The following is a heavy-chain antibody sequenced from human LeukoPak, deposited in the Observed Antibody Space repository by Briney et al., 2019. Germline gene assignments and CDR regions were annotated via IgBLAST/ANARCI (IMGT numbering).Heavy chain of an antibody. CDR2: LIGIVGSP. J-gene: IGHJ4*02. Sequence: GGPLSLSWAASGSTFSSIAISWARQAPGKGLEWLSALIGIVGSPYYPASVKGRFTISRDNSKSTLYLQMNSLRAEDTAVYYCANFVETYFDYWGQGTLVTVSS. V-gene: IGHV3-23*01. CDR1: GSTFSSIA. CDR3: ANFVETYFDY. D-gene: IGHD3-3*01.